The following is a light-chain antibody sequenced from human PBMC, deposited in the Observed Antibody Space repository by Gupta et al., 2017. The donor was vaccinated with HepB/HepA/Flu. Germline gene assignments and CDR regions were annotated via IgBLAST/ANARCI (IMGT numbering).Light chain of an antibody. Sequence: DIQMTQSPSSLSASVGDRVTITCRASQSIAGYLIWYQQKPGKGPKFLIYPASTLQSGVPSRFSGSGSGTDFTLTISRLQPEDFATYYCQQSYSTPFTFGHGTKVDIK. CDR3: QQSYSTPFT. V-gene: IGKV1-39*01. CDR2: PAS. CDR1: QSIAGY. J-gene: IGKJ3*01.